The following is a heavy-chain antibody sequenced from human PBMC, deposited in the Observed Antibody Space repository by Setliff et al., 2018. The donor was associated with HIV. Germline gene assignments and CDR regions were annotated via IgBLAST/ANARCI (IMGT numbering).Heavy chain of an antibody. CDR1: GFTFSSYS. D-gene: IGHD1-26*01. V-gene: IGHV3-74*01. CDR3: ARVGVRYFDY. CDR2: ISADGSDT. Sequence: PGGSLRLSCAASGFTFSSYSMNWVRQAPGKGLVWVSRISADGSDTSYADSVKGRFTISRDNAMNTAYLQMNSLRGEDTAVYYCARVGVRYFDYWGQGTLVTVSS. J-gene: IGHJ4*02.